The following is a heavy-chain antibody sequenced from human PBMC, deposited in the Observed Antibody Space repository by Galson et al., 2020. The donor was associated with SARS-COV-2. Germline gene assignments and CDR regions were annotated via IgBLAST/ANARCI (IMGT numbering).Heavy chain of an antibody. CDR1: GFTYDDYV. J-gene: IGHJ6*02. V-gene: IGHV3-20*01. CDR2: INWNGGST. D-gene: IGHD3-10*01. Sequence: GESLKIPCAASGFTYDDYVMSLVRQAPGKGLEWVSGINWNGGSTGYADSVKGRFTISRDNRKNSLYLQMNSLRAEDTALYHCARDMMVRGPIGGTGYYYSGMDVWGQGTTVTGSS. CDR3: ARDMMVRGPIGGTGYYYSGMDV.